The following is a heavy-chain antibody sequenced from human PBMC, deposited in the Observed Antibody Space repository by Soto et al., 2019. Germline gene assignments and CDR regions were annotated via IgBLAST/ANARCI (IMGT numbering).Heavy chain of an antibody. J-gene: IGHJ4*02. V-gene: IGHV1-18*01. Sequence: QVQLVQSGTEVKKPGASVTVSCKASGYTFTSYGISWVRQAPGQGLEWMGGISVYNGNTNNAQKFQGRVTMTTDTSTRTAYMELRSLRSDDTAVYYCAGATSEGGVTYFDSWGQGTLVTVSS. CDR3: AGATSEGGVTYFDS. D-gene: IGHD3-16*01. CDR2: ISVYNGNT. CDR1: GYTFTSYG.